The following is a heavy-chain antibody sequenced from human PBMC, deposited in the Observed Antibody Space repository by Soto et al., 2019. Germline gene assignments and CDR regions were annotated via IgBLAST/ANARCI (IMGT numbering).Heavy chain of an antibody. V-gene: IGHV4-59*01. CDR1: GGSISSYY. CDR2: IYYRGST. J-gene: IGHJ2*01. CDR3: ARFNWYFDL. Sequence: QVQLQESGPGLVKPSETQSLTCTVSGGSISSYYWSWIRQPPGKGLEWIGYIYYRGSTNYNPSLKSRVTISVDTSKSQVSLKLSSVTAADTAMYYCARFNWYFDLWGRGTLVTVSS.